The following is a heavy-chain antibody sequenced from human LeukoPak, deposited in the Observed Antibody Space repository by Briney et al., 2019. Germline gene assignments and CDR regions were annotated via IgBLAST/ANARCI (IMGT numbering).Heavy chain of an antibody. CDR3: ARWSPSLQPYCMDV. V-gene: IGHV5-51*01. J-gene: IGHJ6*02. D-gene: IGHD1-1*01. CDR1: GYTFTSYW. CDR2: IYPGDSDT. Sequence: GASLKISCKGSGYTFTSYWIAWVRPMPGKGLEWMGIIYPGDSDTRYSPSFQGQVTISADKSISTAYLQWSSLKASDSAMYYCARWSPSLQPYCMDVWGQGTTVTVSS.